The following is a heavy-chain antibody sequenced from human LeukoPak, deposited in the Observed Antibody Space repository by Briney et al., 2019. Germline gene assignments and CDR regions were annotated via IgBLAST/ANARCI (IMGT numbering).Heavy chain of an antibody. CDR1: GFTFSSYE. CDR2: ISSSGSTI. Sequence: PGGSLRLSCAASGFTFSSYEMNWVRQAPGKGLEWVSYISSSGSTIYYADSVKGRFTISRDNAKNSLYLQMNSLRAEDTAVYYCAKDPRALLLRARIDYWGQGTLVTVSS. D-gene: IGHD3-22*01. J-gene: IGHJ4*02. V-gene: IGHV3-48*03. CDR3: AKDPRALLLRARIDY.